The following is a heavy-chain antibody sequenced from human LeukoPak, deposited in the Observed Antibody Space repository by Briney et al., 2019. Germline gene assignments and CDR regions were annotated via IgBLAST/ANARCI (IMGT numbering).Heavy chain of an antibody. CDR3: AKDTYRHCSSTSCYSHFDY. Sequence: PGGSLRLSCAASGFTFDDYAMHWVRQAPGKGLEWVSLISWDGGSTYYADSVKGRFTISRDNSKNSLYLQMNSLRAEDTASYYCAKDTYRHCSSTSCYSHFDYWGQGTLVTVSS. V-gene: IGHV3-43D*03. J-gene: IGHJ4*02. CDR2: ISWDGGST. D-gene: IGHD2-2*02. CDR1: GFTFDDYA.